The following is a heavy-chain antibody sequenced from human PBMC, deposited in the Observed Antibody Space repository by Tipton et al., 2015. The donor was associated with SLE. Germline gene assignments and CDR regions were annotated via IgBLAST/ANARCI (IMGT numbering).Heavy chain of an antibody. CDR2: IYTSGST. Sequence: LRLSCTVSGGSIRSGSYYWSWIRQPAGKGLEWIGHIYTSGSTNYNPSLKSRVTISVDTSKNQFSLKLSSVTAADTAVYYCAGVVGASDAFDIWGQGTMVTVSS. D-gene: IGHD1-26*01. J-gene: IGHJ3*02. V-gene: IGHV4-61*09. CDR3: AGVVGASDAFDI. CDR1: GGSIRSGSYY.